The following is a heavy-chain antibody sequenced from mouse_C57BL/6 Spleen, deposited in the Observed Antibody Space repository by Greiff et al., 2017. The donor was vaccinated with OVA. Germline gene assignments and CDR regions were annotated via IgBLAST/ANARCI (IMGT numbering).Heavy chain of an antibody. Sequence: VQLKESGPELVKPGASVKISCKASGYSFTGYYMNWVKQSPEKSLEWIGEINPSTGGTTYNQKFKAKATLTVDKSSSTAYMQLKSLTSEDSAVYYCARSSLYGNLLDYWGQGTTLTVSS. D-gene: IGHD2-1*01. J-gene: IGHJ2*01. CDR3: ARSSLYGNLLDY. CDR2: INPSTGGT. V-gene: IGHV1-42*01. CDR1: GYSFTGYY.